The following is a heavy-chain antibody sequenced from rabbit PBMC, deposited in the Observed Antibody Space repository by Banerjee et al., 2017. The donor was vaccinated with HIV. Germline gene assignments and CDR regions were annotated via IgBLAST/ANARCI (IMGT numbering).Heavy chain of an antibody. CDR2: IDPVFGST. CDR1: GFDFSSYY. V-gene: IGHV1S7*01. J-gene: IGHJ4*01. CDR3: ARGGGYDDYGDYDGL. Sequence: QLKESGGGLVQPGGSLKLSCKASGFDFSSYYMSWVRQAPGKGLEWIGYIDPVFGSTYYASWVNGRFTISSHNAQNTLYLQLNSLTAADTATYFCARGGGYDDYGDYDGLWGPGTLVTVS. D-gene: IGHD2-1*01.